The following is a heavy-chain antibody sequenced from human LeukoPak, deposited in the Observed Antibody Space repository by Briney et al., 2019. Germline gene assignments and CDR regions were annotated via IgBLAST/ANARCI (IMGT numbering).Heavy chain of an antibody. J-gene: IGHJ4*02. Sequence: GGSLRLSCSASGFTFSSYSMHWVRQAPGKGLEDVSAISTNGDSTYHADSVKSRFTISRDNSKNTLYLQMSSLRPEDTAVYYCVKGSSSGWYGTFDYWGQGTLVTVSS. D-gene: IGHD6-19*01. CDR1: GFTFSSYS. V-gene: IGHV3-64D*06. CDR2: ISTNGDST. CDR3: VKGSSSGWYGTFDY.